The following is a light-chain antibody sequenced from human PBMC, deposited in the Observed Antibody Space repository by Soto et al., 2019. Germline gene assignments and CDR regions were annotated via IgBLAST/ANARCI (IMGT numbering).Light chain of an antibody. CDR1: QSSSSY. CDR2: AAS. V-gene: IGKV1-39*01. CDR3: QQSYSTPWT. J-gene: IGKJ1*01. Sequence: DIQMTQSPSSLSASVGDRVTITCRASQSSSSYLNWYKQKPGQAPKLLIYAASSLQSGVPSRFSGSSSETELTITISSLQPEYFATYYCQQSYSTPWTFGQSTNVELK.